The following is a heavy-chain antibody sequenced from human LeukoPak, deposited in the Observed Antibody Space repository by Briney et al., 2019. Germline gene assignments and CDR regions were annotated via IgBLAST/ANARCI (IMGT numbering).Heavy chain of an antibody. D-gene: IGHD6-19*01. CDR2: IYYRGDI. CDR3: SANKGWAEAD. Sequence: PSETLSLTCSVSDGSIRTYYWSWLRQSPGQGLEWIGNIYYRGDINYNPSLKSRVIISIDTSKNQFSLKVTSLTAADTAVYYCSANKGWAEADWGQGSLVIVSS. V-gene: IGHV4-59*03. J-gene: IGHJ4*02. CDR1: DGSIRTYY.